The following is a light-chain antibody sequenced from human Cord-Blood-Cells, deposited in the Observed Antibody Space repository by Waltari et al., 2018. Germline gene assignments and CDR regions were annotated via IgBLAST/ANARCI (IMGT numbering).Light chain of an antibody. CDR1: QSVSSSY. CDR2: GAS. Sequence: EIVLTQSPGTLSLSPGERATLSCRASQSVSSSYLAGYQQKPGQAPRLRIYGASSRATGIPDRFSGSGSGTDFTLTISRLEPEDFAVYYCQQYGSSPGTFGQGTKVEIK. CDR3: QQYGSSPGT. V-gene: IGKV3-20*01. J-gene: IGKJ1*01.